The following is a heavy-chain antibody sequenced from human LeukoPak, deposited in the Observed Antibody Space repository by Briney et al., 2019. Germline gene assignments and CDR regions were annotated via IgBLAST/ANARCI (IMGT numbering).Heavy chain of an antibody. CDR2: ISYDGSNK. V-gene: IGHV3-30*03. CDR1: GFTFSSYG. Sequence: PGGSLRLSCAVSGFTFSSYGMHWVRQAPGKGLEWVAVISYDGSNKYYADSVKGRFTISRDHSKNTLYLQMNSLRAEDTSVYYCARGLLGNSQRGYFDFWGRGILVTVSS. CDR3: ARGLLGNSQRGYFDF. J-gene: IGHJ4*02. D-gene: IGHD4-23*01.